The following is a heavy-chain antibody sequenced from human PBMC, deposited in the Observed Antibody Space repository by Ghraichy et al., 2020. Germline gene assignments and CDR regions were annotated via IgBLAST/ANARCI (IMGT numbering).Heavy chain of an antibody. Sequence: GESLNISCAASGFTFSDYSMNWVRQAPGKGLEWVAYINRFSSTIYYADSVKSRFTISRNNAKNSLYLQMNNLRAEDTAVYYCARDFIMVGSPSIRKDFDYWGQGTLVTVSS. CDR2: INRFSSTI. D-gene: IGHD1-26*01. V-gene: IGHV3-48*01. CDR3: ARDFIMVGSPSIRKDFDY. CDR1: GFTFSDYS. J-gene: IGHJ4*02.